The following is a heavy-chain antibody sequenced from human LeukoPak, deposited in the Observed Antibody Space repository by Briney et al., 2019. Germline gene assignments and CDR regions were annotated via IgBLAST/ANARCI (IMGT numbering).Heavy chain of an antibody. CDR1: GYTFTGYY. V-gene: IGHV1-2*06. CDR2: INPNSGGT. D-gene: IGHD5/OR15-5a*01. Sequence: ASVKVSCKASGYTFTGYYMHWVRQAPGQGREWMGRINPNSGGTNYAQKFQGRVTMTRDTSISTAYMELSRLRSDDTAVYYCARVPFYERMFDYWGQGTLVTVSS. CDR3: ARVPFYERMFDY. J-gene: IGHJ4*02.